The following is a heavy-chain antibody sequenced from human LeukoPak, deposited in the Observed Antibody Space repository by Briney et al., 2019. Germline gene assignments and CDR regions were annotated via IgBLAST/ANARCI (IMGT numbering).Heavy chain of an antibody. CDR3: ARDLAPLATVTTLPFDY. D-gene: IGHD4-17*01. CDR2: ISYDGSNK. Sequence: GGSLRLSCAASGFTFSSYAMHWVRQTPGKGLEWVAVISYDGSNKYYADSVKGRFTISRDNSKNTLYLQMNSLRAEDTAVYYCARDLAPLATVTTLPFDYWGQGTLVTVSS. J-gene: IGHJ4*02. CDR1: GFTFSSYA. V-gene: IGHV3-30-3*01.